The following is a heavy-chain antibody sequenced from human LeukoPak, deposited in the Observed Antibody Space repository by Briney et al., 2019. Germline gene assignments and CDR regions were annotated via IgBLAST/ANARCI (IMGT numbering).Heavy chain of an antibody. Sequence: GGSLRVSCEASGNTISNACMSWVRQAPGKGLEWVGRIKSKSGGGTTDYTANAKGRFTISRDDSKNTFYPQMSSLLIEDTAVYYCTAPPDRGTGTTVT. CDR2: IKSKSGGGTT. V-gene: IGHV3-15*01. J-gene: IGHJ6*03. CDR3: TAPPD. CDR1: GNTISNAC. D-gene: IGHD1-14*01.